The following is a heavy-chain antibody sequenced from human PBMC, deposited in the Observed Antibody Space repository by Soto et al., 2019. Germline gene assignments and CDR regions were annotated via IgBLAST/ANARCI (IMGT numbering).Heavy chain of an antibody. CDR2: INPSGGST. Sequence: QVQLVQSGAEVKKPGASVKVSCKASGYTFTSYYMHWVRQAPGQGLEWMGIINPSGGSTSYAQKFQGRVTMTRDTSTSTVYMELSSLRSEDTAVYYCARDVGFGESVNWFDPWGHGTLVTVSS. CDR1: GYTFTSYY. J-gene: IGHJ5*02. V-gene: IGHV1-46*03. CDR3: ARDVGFGESVNWFDP. D-gene: IGHD3-10*01.